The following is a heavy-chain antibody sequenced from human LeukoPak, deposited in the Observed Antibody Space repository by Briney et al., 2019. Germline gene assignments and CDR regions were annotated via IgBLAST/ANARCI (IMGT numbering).Heavy chain of an antibody. CDR3: AGGGGYLIEK. Sequence: GGSLRLSCVASGFNFGGHWMNWVRQAPGKGLEWVAIIKQDGSEKFYVDSVRGRFTISRDNAKNSLYLQMDSLSAEDTALYYCAGGGGYLIEKWGQGTPVTVSS. J-gene: IGHJ4*02. V-gene: IGHV3-7*03. CDR2: IKQDGSEK. CDR1: GFNFGGHW. D-gene: IGHD2-15*01.